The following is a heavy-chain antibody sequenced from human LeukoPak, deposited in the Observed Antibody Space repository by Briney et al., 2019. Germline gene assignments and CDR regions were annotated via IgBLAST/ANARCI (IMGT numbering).Heavy chain of an antibody. D-gene: IGHD4-11*01. CDR3: ARTYYSNYPHYYYMDV. Sequence: GGSLRLSCAASGFTFSSYAMSWVRQAPGKGLEWVSAISGSGGSTYYADSVKGRFTISRDNSKNTLCLQMNSLRAEDTAVYYCARTYYSNYPHYYYMDVWGKGTTVTVSS. CDR2: ISGSGGST. J-gene: IGHJ6*03. V-gene: IGHV3-23*01. CDR1: GFTFSSYA.